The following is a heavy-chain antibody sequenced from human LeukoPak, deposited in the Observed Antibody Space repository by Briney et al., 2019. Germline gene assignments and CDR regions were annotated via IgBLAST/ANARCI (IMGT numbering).Heavy chain of an antibody. V-gene: IGHV3-23*01. CDR2: ISDSGGRT. CDR1: GITLSNYG. D-gene: IGHD3-22*01. CDR3: AKRGVVIRVILVGFHKEAYYFDS. J-gene: IGHJ4*02. Sequence: PGGSLRLSCAVSGITLSNYGMSWVRQAPGKGLEWVAGISDSGGRTNYADSVKGRFTISRDNPKNTLYLQMNSLRAADTAVYFCAKRGVVIRVILVGFHKEAYYFDSWGQGDLVTVSP.